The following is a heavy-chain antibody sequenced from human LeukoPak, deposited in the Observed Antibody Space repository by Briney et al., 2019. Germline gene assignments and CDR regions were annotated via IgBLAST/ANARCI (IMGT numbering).Heavy chain of an antibody. Sequence: SVKVSCKASGGTFSSYAISWVRQAPGQGLEWMGRIIPILGIANYAQKFQGRVTITADKSTSTAYMELSSLRSEDTAVYYCARDGNYSDYYYYYGMDVWGQGTTVTVSS. CDR1: GGTFSSYA. CDR2: IIPILGIA. J-gene: IGHJ6*02. CDR3: ARDGNYSDYYYYYGMDV. V-gene: IGHV1-69*04. D-gene: IGHD1-26*01.